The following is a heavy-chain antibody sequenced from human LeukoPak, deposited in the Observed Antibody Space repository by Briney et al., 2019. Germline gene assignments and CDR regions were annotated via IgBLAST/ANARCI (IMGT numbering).Heavy chain of an antibody. D-gene: IGHD3-3*01. CDR1: GFTFSSYW. CDR2: INEDGSEK. CDR3: ARDGPHYDFWSGPAY. J-gene: IGHJ4*02. Sequence: QTGGSLRLSCEASGFTFSSYWMSWVRQAPGKGLEWVANINEDGSEKYYVDSVKGRFTISRDNAKNSLYLQMDSLRAEDTAVYYCARDGPHYDFWSGPAYWGQGTLVTVSS. V-gene: IGHV3-7*05.